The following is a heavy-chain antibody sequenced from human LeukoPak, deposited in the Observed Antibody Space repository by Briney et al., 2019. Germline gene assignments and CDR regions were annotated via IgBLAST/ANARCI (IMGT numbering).Heavy chain of an antibody. D-gene: IGHD3-22*01. CDR1: GGSISGYY. CDR2: IYYSGST. V-gene: IGHV4-39*07. Sequence: SETLSLTCTVSGGSISGYYWGWIRQPPGKGLEWIGSIYYSGSTYYNPSLKSRVTISVDTSKNQFSLKLSSVTAADTAVYYCASGGGYEYYFDYWGQGTLVTVSS. CDR3: ASGGGYEYYFDY. J-gene: IGHJ4*02.